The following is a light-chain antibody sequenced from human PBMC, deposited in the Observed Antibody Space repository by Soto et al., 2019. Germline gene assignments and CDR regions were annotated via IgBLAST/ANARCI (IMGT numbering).Light chain of an antibody. CDR2: DVN. Sequence: QSVLTQPRSVSGSPGQSVTISCTGTSSDVGGYNYVSWYQQHPGKAPKLMIYDVNKRPSGVPDRFSGSKSGNTASLTISGLQAEDEADYYCFSYAGKYGVFGTGTKLTVL. CDR3: FSYAGKYGV. CDR1: SSDVGGYNY. J-gene: IGLJ1*01. V-gene: IGLV2-11*01.